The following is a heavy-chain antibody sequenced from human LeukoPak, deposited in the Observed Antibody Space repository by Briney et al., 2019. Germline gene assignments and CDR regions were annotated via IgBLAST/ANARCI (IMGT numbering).Heavy chain of an antibody. CDR1: GGSISSSSYY. CDR3: ASRITIFGVVSDY. J-gene: IGHJ4*02. V-gene: IGHV4-39*01. D-gene: IGHD3-3*01. CDR2: IYYSGST. Sequence: SETLSLTCTVSGGSISSSSYYWGWIRQPPGKGREWIGSIYYSGSTYYNPSLKSRVTISVDTSKNQFSLKLSSVTAADTAVYYCASRITIFGVVSDYWGQGTLVTVSS.